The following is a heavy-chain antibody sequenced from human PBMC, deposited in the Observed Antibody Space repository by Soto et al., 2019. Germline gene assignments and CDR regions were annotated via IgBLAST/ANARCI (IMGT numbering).Heavy chain of an antibody. Sequence: TGGSLRLSCAASGFTFSSYWMHWVRQAPGKGLVWVSRINSDGSSTSYADSVKGRFTISRDNAKNTLYLQMNSLRAEDTAVYYCARVLSRYYYDSSGYDVPPYYFDYWGQGTLVTVSS. CDR3: ARVLSRYYYDSSGYDVPPYYFDY. D-gene: IGHD3-22*01. CDR2: INSDGSST. CDR1: GFTFSSYW. V-gene: IGHV3-74*01. J-gene: IGHJ4*02.